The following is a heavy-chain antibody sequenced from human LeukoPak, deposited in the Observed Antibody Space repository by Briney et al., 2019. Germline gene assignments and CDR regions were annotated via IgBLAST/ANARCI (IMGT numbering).Heavy chain of an antibody. D-gene: IGHD3-3*01. Sequence: SETLSLTYSVSGDSISTSSYYWGWIRQPPGKGLEWIRTIYYSGSTYYNPSLTSRVTISVDTSKNQFSLKLSSVTAADTAVYYCARAFRGIFGVFEAFDIWGQGTMVTVSS. CDR2: IYYSGST. CDR1: GDSISTSSYY. CDR3: ARAFRGIFGVFEAFDI. V-gene: IGHV4-39*01. J-gene: IGHJ3*02.